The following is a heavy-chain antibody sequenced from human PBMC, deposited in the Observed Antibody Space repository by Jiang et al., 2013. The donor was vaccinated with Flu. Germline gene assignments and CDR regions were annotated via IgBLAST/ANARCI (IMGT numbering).Heavy chain of an antibody. CDR1: GYSFSTYW. CDR2: IFPRDSDT. V-gene: IGHV5-51*01. D-gene: IGHD6-19*01. Sequence: QLVESGAEVKKPGESLKISCKGSGYSFSTYWIAWVRQMPGKGLEWMGMIFPRDSDTRYGPPSQGQVTISADKYTSTAYLKWSSLKASDTAMYYCARDAGYSIGWYPGYWGQGTLVTVSS. J-gene: IGHJ4*02. CDR3: ARDAGYSIGWYPGY.